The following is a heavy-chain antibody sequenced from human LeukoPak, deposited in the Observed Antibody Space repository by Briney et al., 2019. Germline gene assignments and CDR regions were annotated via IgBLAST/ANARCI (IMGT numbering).Heavy chain of an antibody. D-gene: IGHD5-24*01. V-gene: IGHV1-69*05. Sequence: SVKVSCKASGRTFSSYAISWARPAPGQGLEWMGGIISIFGTANYAQKFQGRVTITTDETTSTAYMELSSLRSEDTAVYYCARAQRGLQQYWFDPWGQGTVVIVSS. J-gene: IGHJ5*02. CDR1: GRTFSSYA. CDR2: IISIFGTA. CDR3: ARAQRGLQQYWFDP.